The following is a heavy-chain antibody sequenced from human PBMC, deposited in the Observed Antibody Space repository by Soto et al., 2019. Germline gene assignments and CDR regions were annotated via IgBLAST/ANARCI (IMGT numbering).Heavy chain of an antibody. J-gene: IGHJ6*02. CDR3: ARGPSEFIVVGNYYGMDL. CDR1: GGSLRGYY. V-gene: IGHV4-34*01. CDR2: INHSGST. D-gene: IGHD2-21*01. Sequence: SETLSLTCAVYGGSLRGYYWTCIRQRPGKGLEWIGEINHSGSTNYNPSLKSRVTIALDTSKNQISLKLSSVTAADTAVYFCARGPSEFIVVGNYYGMDLWGQGTTVTASS.